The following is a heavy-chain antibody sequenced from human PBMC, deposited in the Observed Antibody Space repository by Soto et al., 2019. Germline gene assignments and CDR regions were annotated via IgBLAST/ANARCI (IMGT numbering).Heavy chain of an antibody. CDR1: GFTFSSYA. Sequence: SLRLSCAASGFTFSSYAMSWVRQAPGKGLEWVSAISGSGGSTYYADSVKGRFTISRDNSKNTLYLQMNSLRAEDTAVYYCAKVIGYSSSYYGMDVWGQGTTVTVSS. CDR2: ISGSGGST. J-gene: IGHJ6*02. CDR3: AKVIGYSSSYYGMDV. V-gene: IGHV3-23*01. D-gene: IGHD6-13*01.